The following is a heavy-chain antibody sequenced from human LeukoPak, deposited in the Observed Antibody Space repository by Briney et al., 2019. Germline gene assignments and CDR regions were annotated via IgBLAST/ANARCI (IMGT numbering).Heavy chain of an antibody. CDR1: GGTFSSYA. V-gene: IGHV1-69*13. J-gene: IGHJ4*02. D-gene: IGHD5-18*01. Sequence: GASVKVSCKASGGTFSSYAISWVRQAPGQGLEWMGGIIPIFGTANYAQKFQGRVTITADESTSTAYMELSSLRSEDTAVYYCAREDSYGLYYFDYWGQGTLVTVSS. CDR3: AREDSYGLYYFDY. CDR2: IIPIFGTA.